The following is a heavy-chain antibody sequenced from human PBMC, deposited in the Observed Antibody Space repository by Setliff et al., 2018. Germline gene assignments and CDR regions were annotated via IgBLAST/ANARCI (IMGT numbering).Heavy chain of an antibody. Sequence: PGGSLRLSCAVSGFIFSDYYMSWIRQAPGKGLEWVSYISSSGNTIYYADSVKGRFTISRDNAKNSLYLQMNSLRAEDTAIYYCCSGSYLFVYWGQGSLVTVSS. V-gene: IGHV3-11*01. J-gene: IGHJ4*02. D-gene: IGHD1-26*01. CDR3: CSGSYLFVY. CDR1: GFIFSDYY. CDR2: ISSSGNTI.